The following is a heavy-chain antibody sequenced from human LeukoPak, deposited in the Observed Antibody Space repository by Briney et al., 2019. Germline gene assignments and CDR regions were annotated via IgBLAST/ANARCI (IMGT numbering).Heavy chain of an antibody. CDR3: AITYIAAAGLGAFDI. CDR1: GFTFSSYW. Sequence: GGSLRLSCAASGFTFSSYWMSWVRQAPGKGLEWVSVIYSGGSTYYADSVKGRFTISRDNSKNTLYLQMNSLRAEDTAVYYCAITYIAAAGLGAFDIWGQGTMVTVSS. J-gene: IGHJ3*02. V-gene: IGHV3-53*01. CDR2: IYSGGST. D-gene: IGHD6-13*01.